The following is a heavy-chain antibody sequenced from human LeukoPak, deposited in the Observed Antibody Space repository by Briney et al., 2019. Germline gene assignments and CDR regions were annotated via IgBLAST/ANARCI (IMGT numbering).Heavy chain of an antibody. D-gene: IGHD6-13*01. CDR3: ARDSQLWADAFDI. J-gene: IGHJ3*02. Sequence: ASVKVSCKASGYTFTGYYMHWVRQAPGQGLEWMGWINPNSGGTNYAQKFQGRVTMTRDTSISTAYMELSSLRSDDTAVYYCARDSQLWADAFDIWGQGTMVTVSS. CDR2: INPNSGGT. V-gene: IGHV1-2*02. CDR1: GYTFTGYY.